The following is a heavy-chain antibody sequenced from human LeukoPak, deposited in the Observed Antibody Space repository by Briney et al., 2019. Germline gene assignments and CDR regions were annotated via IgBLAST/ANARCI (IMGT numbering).Heavy chain of an antibody. J-gene: IGHJ5*02. Sequence: ASVEVSCKASGYTFTSYGISWVRQAPGQGLEWMGWISAYNGNTNYAQKLQGRVTMTTDTSTSTAYMELRSLRSEDTAVYYCVAYQTYYDDSSGYFPFDPWGQGTLVTVSS. CDR3: VAYQTYYDDSSGYFPFDP. V-gene: IGHV1-18*01. CDR2: ISAYNGNT. CDR1: GYTFTSYG. D-gene: IGHD3-22*01.